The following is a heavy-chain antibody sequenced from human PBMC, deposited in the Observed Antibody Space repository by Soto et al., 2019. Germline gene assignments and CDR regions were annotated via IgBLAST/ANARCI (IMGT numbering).Heavy chain of an antibody. CDR1: GFTFSSYA. V-gene: IGHV3-23*01. CDR2: ISGSGGST. CDR3: AKNGEVITTSPLDC. Sequence: GGSLRLSCAASGFTFSSYAMSWVRQAPGKGLEWVSAISGSGGSTYYADSVKGRFTISRDNSKNTLYLQMNSLRAEDTAVYYCAKNGEVITTSPLDCWGQGTLVTVSS. J-gene: IGHJ4*02. D-gene: IGHD3-22*01.